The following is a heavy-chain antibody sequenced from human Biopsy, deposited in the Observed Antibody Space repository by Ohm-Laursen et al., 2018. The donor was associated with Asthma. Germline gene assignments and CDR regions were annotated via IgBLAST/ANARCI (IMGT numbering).Heavy chain of an antibody. J-gene: IGHJ4*02. CDR2: INWNVGST. CDR1: GFTFDDYG. Sequence: SLRLSCAASGFTFDDYGMSWVRQAPGKGLDWVSGINWNVGSTGYADSVKGRFTISRDNAKNSLYLQMNSLRAEDTALYHCGRDMGGFGSGWFPVEFWGQGTLVTVSS. V-gene: IGHV3-20*01. CDR3: GRDMGGFGSGWFPVEF. D-gene: IGHD6-19*01.